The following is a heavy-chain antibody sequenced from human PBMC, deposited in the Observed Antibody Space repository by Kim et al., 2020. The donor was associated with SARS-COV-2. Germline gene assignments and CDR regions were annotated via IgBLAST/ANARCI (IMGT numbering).Heavy chain of an antibody. D-gene: IGHD6-19*01. V-gene: IGHV3-43*02. Sequence: GGSLRLSCAASGFTFDDYAMHWVRQAPGKGLEWVSLISGDGGSTYYADSVKGRFTISRDNSKNSLYLQMNSLRTEDTALYYCAKVLYSSGWYGGVVVDYCGQGTLVTVSS. CDR3: AKVLYSSGWYGGVVVDY. CDR1: GFTFDDYA. J-gene: IGHJ4*02. CDR2: ISGDGGST.